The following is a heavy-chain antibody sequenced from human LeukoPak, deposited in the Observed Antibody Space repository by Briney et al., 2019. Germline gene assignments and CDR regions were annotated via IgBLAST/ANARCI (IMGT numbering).Heavy chain of an antibody. CDR2: IYHPGST. CDR1: GYSISSGYY. V-gene: IGHV4-38-2*02. D-gene: IGHD5-24*01. J-gene: IGHJ4*02. CDR3: ARQRWAQLGYFDY. Sequence: SETLSLTCTVSGYSISSGYYWGWIRQPPGKGLEWIGSIYHPGSTYYNPSLKSRVTISVDTSKNQFSLKLSSVTAADTAVYYCARQRWAQLGYFDYWGQGTLVTVSS.